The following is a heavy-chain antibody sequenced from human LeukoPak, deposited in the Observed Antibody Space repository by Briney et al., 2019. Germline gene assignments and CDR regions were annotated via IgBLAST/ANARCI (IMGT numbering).Heavy chain of an antibody. CDR1: GFTLRSFG. Sequence: GGSLRLSCVASGFTLRSFGMSWVRQAPGKGLEWVSFISATGLSAYYADSVKGRFTISRDNSKNTVYLQMNSLRVEDTAVYYCVRLMRHMFEDVYDIWGQGTMGAVSS. CDR2: ISATGLSA. J-gene: IGHJ3*02. D-gene: IGHD3-10*02. CDR3: VRLMRHMFEDVYDI. V-gene: IGHV3-23*01.